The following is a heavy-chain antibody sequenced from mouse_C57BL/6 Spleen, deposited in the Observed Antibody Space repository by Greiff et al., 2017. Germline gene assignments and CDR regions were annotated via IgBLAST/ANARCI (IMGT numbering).Heavy chain of an antibody. CDR2: IRSKSNNYAT. CDR3: VRDGDCYDGKSYYDMED. D-gene: IGHD2-12*01. Sequence: EVMLVESGGGLVQPKGSLKLSCAASGFSFNTYAMNWVRQAPGKGLEWVARIRSKSNNYATYYADAVKDRFTISRDASESMLYLQMNNLKTEDTDMYSCVRDGDCYDGKSYYDMEDWGQGTSVTV. V-gene: IGHV10-1*01. CDR1: GFSFNTYA. J-gene: IGHJ4*01.